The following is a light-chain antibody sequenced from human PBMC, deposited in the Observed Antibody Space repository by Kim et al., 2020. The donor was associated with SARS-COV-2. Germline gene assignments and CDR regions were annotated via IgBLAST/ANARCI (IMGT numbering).Light chain of an antibody. CDR3: QQYNTWPT. V-gene: IGKV3-15*01. CDR2: GAS. J-gene: IGKJ4*01. CDR1: QSVSRN. Sequence: EIVMTQSPATLSVSPGERATLSCRASQSVSRNLAWYQQKVGQAPRLLIYGASTRATGIPARFSGSGSGTEFTLTISSLQSEDFAVYYCQQYNTWPTFGGGTKVDIK.